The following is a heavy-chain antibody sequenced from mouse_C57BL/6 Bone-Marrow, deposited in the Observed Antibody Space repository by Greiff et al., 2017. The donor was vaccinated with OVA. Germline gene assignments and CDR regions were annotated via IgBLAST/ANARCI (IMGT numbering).Heavy chain of an antibody. CDR3: AREAYGSSYDYAMDY. Sequence: QVQLQQSGSELRSPGSSVKLSCKDFDSEVFPIAYMSWVRQKPGHGFEWIGGILPSIGRTIYGEKFEDKATLDADTLSNTAYLELNSLTSEDSAIYYCAREAYGSSYDYAMDYWGQGTSVTVSS. D-gene: IGHD1-1*01. CDR2: ILPSIGRT. V-gene: IGHV15-2*01. CDR1: DSEVFPIAY. J-gene: IGHJ4*01.